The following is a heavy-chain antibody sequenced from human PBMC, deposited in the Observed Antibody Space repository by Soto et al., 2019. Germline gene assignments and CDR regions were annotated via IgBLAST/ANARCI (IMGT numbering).Heavy chain of an antibody. CDR1: GFTFSSYG. CDR3: AKAYCGGDCYSDNYSYFIDV. J-gene: IGHJ6*03. Sequence: GGSLRLSCAASGFTFSSYGMHWVRQAPGKGLEWVAVISYDGSNKYYADSVKGRFTISRDNSKNTLYLQMNSLRAEDTAVYYCAKAYCGGDCYSDNYSYFIDVWGKGTTVPVSS. CDR2: ISYDGSNK. D-gene: IGHD2-21*02. V-gene: IGHV3-30*18.